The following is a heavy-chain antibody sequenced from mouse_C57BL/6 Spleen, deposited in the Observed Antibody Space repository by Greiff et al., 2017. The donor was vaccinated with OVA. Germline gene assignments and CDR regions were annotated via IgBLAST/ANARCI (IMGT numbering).Heavy chain of an antibody. Sequence: EVMLVESGGGLVKPGGSLKLSCAASGFTFSDYGMHWVRQAPEKGLEWVAYISSGSSTIYYADTVKGRFTISRDNAKNTLFLQMSSQGAEDTGMYYWAGVPDDCDGEAWFAYWGKGFLVTVSA. V-gene: IGHV5-17*01. CDR2: ISSGSSTI. J-gene: IGHJ3*01. D-gene: IGHD2-4*01. CDR1: GFTFSDYG. CDR3: AGVPDDCDGEAWFAY.